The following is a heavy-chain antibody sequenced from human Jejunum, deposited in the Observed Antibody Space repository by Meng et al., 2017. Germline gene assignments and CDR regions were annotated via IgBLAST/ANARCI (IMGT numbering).Heavy chain of an antibody. V-gene: IGHV3-48*03. Sequence: GESLKISCAGSGFTFRNYEMNWVRQAPGKGLEWVSYISNSGSTIYYADSVKGRFTISRDNAENSLYLQMSSLRAEDTAVYYCAREISGACDYWGQGTLSTASS. CDR2: ISNSGSTI. CDR1: GFTFRNYE. CDR3: AREISGACDY. J-gene: IGHJ4*01.